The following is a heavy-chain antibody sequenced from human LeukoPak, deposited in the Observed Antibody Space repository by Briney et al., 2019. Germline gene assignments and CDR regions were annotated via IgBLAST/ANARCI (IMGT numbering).Heavy chain of an antibody. CDR2: IYTSGST. Sequence: SETLSLTCTVSGGSISIYYWGWIRQPAGKGLEWLGRIYTSGSTNDNTSLKSRVTMSVDTSKNQFSLKLSSVTAADTAVYYCARDREDGDFIRWDNWYFDLWGRGTLVTVSS. J-gene: IGHJ2*01. CDR1: GGSISIYY. D-gene: IGHD4-17*01. CDR3: ARDREDGDFIRWDNWYFDL. V-gene: IGHV4-4*07.